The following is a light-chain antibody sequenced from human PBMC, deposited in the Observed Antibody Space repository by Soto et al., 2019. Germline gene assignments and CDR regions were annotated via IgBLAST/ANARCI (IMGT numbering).Light chain of an antibody. V-gene: IGLV2-14*01. J-gene: IGLJ1*01. CDR2: DVS. Sequence: QSVLTQPASVSGSPGQSITISCTGTSSDVGGYNYVSWYQQHPGKAPKPMIYDVSYRPSGVSDRFSGSKSGNTASLTISGLQSEDEADYYCDSYTSGSSYVLGTGTKVTVL. CDR3: DSYTSGSSYV. CDR1: SSDVGGYNY.